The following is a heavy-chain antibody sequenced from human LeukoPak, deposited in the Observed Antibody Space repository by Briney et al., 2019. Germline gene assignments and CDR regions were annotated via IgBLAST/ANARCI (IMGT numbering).Heavy chain of an antibody. Sequence: PSETLSLTCTVSGGSISSGYYYWSRIRQPPGKGLEWIGYIYYSGSTYYNPSLKSRVTISVDTSKNQFSLKLSSVTAADTAVYYCARGGAGSYYGTTFDPWGQGTLVTVSS. V-gene: IGHV4-30-4*01. CDR3: ARGGAGSYYGTTFDP. D-gene: IGHD3-10*01. CDR1: GGSISSGYYY. CDR2: IYYSGST. J-gene: IGHJ5*02.